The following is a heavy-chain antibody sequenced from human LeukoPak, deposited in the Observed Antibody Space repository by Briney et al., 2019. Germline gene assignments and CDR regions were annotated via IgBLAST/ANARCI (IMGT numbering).Heavy chain of an antibody. J-gene: IGHJ4*02. V-gene: IGHV4-4*07. D-gene: IGHD6-6*01. CDR2: IYTSGST. CDR1: GGSISSYY. CDR3: ARGSPYSSSSRFDY. Sequence: PPETLSLTCTVSGGSISSYYWSWIRQPAGKGLEWIGHIYTSGSTNYNPSLKSRVTMSVDTSKNQFSLRLSSVTAADTAVYYCARGSPYSSSSRFDYWGQGTLVTVSS.